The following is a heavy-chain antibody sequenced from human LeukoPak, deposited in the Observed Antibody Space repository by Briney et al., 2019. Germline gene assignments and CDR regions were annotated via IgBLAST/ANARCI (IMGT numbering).Heavy chain of an antibody. CDR1: RYTFTGYY. CDR3: ARDKYDSSGSYGY. D-gene: IGHD3-22*01. V-gene: IGHV1-2*06. Sequence: ASVKVSCKASRYTFTGYYIHWVRQAPGQGLEWMGRINPNSGGTNYAQKFQGRVTMTRDTSISTAYMELSRLRSDDTAVFYCARDKYDSSGSYGYWGQGTLVTVSS. CDR2: INPNSGGT. J-gene: IGHJ4*02.